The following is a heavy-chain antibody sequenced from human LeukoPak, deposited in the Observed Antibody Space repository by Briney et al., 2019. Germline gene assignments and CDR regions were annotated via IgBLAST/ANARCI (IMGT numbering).Heavy chain of an antibody. Sequence: GGSLRLSCAASGFTFSTYTMNWVRQAPGKGLEWVSSISSSTTYLYYADSVKGRFTISRDNAKNSLYLQMNNLRAEDTAVYYCARDNSMLREVINDAFDIWGQGTMVTVSS. CDR1: GFTFSTYT. CDR2: ISSSTTYL. V-gene: IGHV3-21*01. J-gene: IGHJ3*02. D-gene: IGHD3-10*01. CDR3: ARDNSMLREVINDAFDI.